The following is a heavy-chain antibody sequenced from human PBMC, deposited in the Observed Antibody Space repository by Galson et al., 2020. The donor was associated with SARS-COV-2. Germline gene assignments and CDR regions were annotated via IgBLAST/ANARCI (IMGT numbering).Heavy chain of an antibody. V-gene: IGHV3-30-3*01. Sequence: GESLKISCAASGFTFSSYAMHWVRQAPGKGLEWVAVILYDGSNKYYADSVKGRFTISRDNSKNTLYLQMNSLRAEDTAVYYCARDRSANYYYGMDVWGQGTTVTISS. CDR1: GFTFSSYA. CDR3: ARDRSANYYYGMDV. CDR2: ILYDGSNK. J-gene: IGHJ6*02.